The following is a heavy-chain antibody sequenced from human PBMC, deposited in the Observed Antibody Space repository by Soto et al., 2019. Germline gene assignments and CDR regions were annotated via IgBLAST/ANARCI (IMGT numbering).Heavy chain of an antibody. J-gene: IGHJ4*02. D-gene: IGHD3-10*01. CDR3: ARGSYGSGSYTY. CDR1: GYTFTSYA. Sequence: QVQLVQSGAEVKKPGASVKVSCKASGYTFTSYAMHWVRQAPGQRLEWMGWINAGNGNTKYSQKFQGRVTITRDTSASTAYMELSSLRSEDTAVYYCARGSYGSGSYTYWGQGTLVTVSS. V-gene: IGHV1-3*01. CDR2: INAGNGNT.